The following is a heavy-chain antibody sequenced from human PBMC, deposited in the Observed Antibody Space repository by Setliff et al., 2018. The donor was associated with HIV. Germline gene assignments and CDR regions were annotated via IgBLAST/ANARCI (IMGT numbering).Heavy chain of an antibody. Sequence: PGGSLSLSCAASGFTFSNSGIHWVRQAPGKGLEWVAFIRYDGIIEHYRDSVRGRFTISRDNSKNTVYLQMNSLRAEDTAVYYCGKDRTDVAATIANYWGQGTLVTVSS. V-gene: IGHV3-30*02. J-gene: IGHJ4*02. CDR3: GKDRTDVAATIANY. D-gene: IGHD5-12*01. CDR1: GFTFSNSG. CDR2: IRYDGIIE.